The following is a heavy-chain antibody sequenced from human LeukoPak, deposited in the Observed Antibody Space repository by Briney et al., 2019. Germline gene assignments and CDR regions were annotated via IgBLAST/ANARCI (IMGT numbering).Heavy chain of an antibody. V-gene: IGHV1-18*01. D-gene: IGHD6-6*01. Sequence: GASVKLSCKASGYTFTSYGISWVRQAPGQGLEWMGWISAYNGNTNYAQKLQGSVTMTTDTSTSTAYMELRSLRSDDTAVYYCAREGTRSIAAPIDYWGQGTLVTVSS. CDR1: GYTFTSYG. CDR3: AREGTRSIAAPIDY. CDR2: ISAYNGNT. J-gene: IGHJ4*02.